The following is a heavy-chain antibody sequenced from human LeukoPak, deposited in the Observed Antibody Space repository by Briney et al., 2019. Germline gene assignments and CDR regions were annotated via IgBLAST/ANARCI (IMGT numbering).Heavy chain of an antibody. CDR3: ARRSYGDYVRDY. Sequence: SETLSLTCTVSGGSISSSRYYWGWIRQPPGKGLEWIGSIYYSGSTYYNPSLKSRVTISVDTSKNQFSLKLSSVTAADTAVYYCARRSYGDYVRDYWGQGTLVTVSS. CDR2: IYYSGST. J-gene: IGHJ4*02. CDR1: GGSISSSRYY. D-gene: IGHD4-17*01. V-gene: IGHV4-39*01.